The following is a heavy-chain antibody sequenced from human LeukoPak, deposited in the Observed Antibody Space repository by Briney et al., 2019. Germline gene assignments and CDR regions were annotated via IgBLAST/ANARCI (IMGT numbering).Heavy chain of an antibody. CDR3: ARVSLYVWGSYRYPPAGVFDY. CDR1: GDSISSYY. V-gene: IGHV4-59*01. CDR2: IYYNGST. Sequence: SETLSLTCTVSGDSISSYYWSWLRQPPGKGLEWIGYIYYNGSTNYYPSLKSRVTISVDTSKNQFSLKLSSVTAADTAVYYCARVSLYVWGSYRYPPAGVFDYWGQGTLVTVSS. D-gene: IGHD3-16*02. J-gene: IGHJ4*02.